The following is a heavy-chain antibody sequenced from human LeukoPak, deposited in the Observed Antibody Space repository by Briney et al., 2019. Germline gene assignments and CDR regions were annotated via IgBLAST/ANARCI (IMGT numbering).Heavy chain of an antibody. CDR3: ARDAAQYSSSSPHDY. CDR2: NSAYNGNT. Sequence: ASVKVSCKASGYTFTSYGISWVRQAPGQGLEWMGWNSAYNGNTNYAQKLQGRVTMTTDTSTSTAYMELRSLRSDDTAVYYCARDAAQYSSSSPHDYWGQGTLVTVSS. V-gene: IGHV1-18*01. J-gene: IGHJ4*02. CDR1: GYTFTSYG. D-gene: IGHD6-6*01.